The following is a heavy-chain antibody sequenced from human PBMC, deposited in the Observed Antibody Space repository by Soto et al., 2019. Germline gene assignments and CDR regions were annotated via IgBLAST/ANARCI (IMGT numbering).Heavy chain of an antibody. V-gene: IGHV3-23*01. CDR3: AKREKDIVVVPAGLYYYYYMDV. CDR1: GFTFSSYA. CDR2: ISGSGGST. D-gene: IGHD2-2*01. Sequence: PGGSLRLSCAASGFTFSSYAMSWVRQAPGKGLEWVSAISGSGGSTYYADSVKGRFTISRDNSKNTLYLQMNSLRAEDTAVYYCAKREKDIVVVPAGLYYYYYMDVWGKGTTVTVSS. J-gene: IGHJ6*03.